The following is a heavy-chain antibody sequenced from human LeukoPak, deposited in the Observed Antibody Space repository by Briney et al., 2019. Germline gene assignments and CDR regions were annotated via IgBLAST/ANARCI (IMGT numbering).Heavy chain of an antibody. CDR3: ARGWPRYYYYMDV. CDR2: INPSGGST. CDR1: GYTFTSYY. D-gene: IGHD5-24*01. Sequence: ASVKVSCKASGYTFTSYYMHWVRQAPGQGLEWMGIINPSGGSTSYAQKFRGRVTMTRGTSTSTVYMELSSLRSEDTAVYYCARGWPRYYYYMDVWGKGTTVTVSS. V-gene: IGHV1-46*03. J-gene: IGHJ6*03.